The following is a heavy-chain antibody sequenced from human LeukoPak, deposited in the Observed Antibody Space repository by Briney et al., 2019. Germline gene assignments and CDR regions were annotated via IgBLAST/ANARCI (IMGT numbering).Heavy chain of an antibody. CDR2: INPNSGGT. Sequence: ASVKVSCKASGYTFTGYYMHWVRQAPGQGLEWMGWINPNSGGTNYAQKFQGRVTMTRDTSISTAYMELSRLRSDDTAVYYCATNTFGGVIVQYYFDYWGQGTLVTVSS. CDR3: ATNTFGGVIVQYYFDY. D-gene: IGHD3-16*02. V-gene: IGHV1-2*02. CDR1: GYTFTGYY. J-gene: IGHJ4*02.